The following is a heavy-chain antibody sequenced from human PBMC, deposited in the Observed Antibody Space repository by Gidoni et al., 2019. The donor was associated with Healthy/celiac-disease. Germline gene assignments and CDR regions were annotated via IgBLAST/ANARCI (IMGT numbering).Heavy chain of an antibody. CDR3: ARDIGYSSGWYGPRAFYGMDV. CDR2: ISSSSSYI. J-gene: IGHJ6*02. V-gene: IGHV3-21*01. CDR1: GFTFSRYS. D-gene: IGHD6-19*01. Sequence: EVQLVESGGGLVKPGGSLRLSCAASGFTFSRYSMNWVRQAPGKGLEWVSSISSSSSYIYYADSVKGRFTISRDNAKDSLYLQMNSLRAEDTAVYYCARDIGYSSGWYGPRAFYGMDVWGHGTTVTVSS.